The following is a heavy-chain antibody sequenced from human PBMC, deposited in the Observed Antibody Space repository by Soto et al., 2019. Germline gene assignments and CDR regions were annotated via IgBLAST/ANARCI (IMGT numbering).Heavy chain of an antibody. D-gene: IGHD5-12*01. CDR2: ISYDGSNK. CDR3: ARDYVEMATTLFDP. Sequence: QVQLVESGGGVVQPGRSLRLSCAASGFTFSRYAMHWVRQAPGKGLEWVAVISYDGSNKYYADSVKGRFTISRDNSKNTLYLQMNSLRAEDTAVYYCARDYVEMATTLFDPWGQGTLVTVSS. J-gene: IGHJ5*02. CDR1: GFTFSRYA. V-gene: IGHV3-30-3*01.